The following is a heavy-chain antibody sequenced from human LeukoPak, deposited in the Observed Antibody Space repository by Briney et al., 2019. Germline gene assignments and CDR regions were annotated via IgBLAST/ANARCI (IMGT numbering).Heavy chain of an antibody. Sequence: GGSLRLSCAASGFTFSSYEMNWVRQAPGRGLEWVSYISSSGSTIYYADSVKGRFTISRDNAKNSLYLQMNSLRSDDTAVYYCARVYRGYDFLNYFDYWGQGTLVTVSS. CDR2: ISSSGSTI. CDR3: ARVYRGYDFLNYFDY. J-gene: IGHJ4*02. D-gene: IGHD3-9*01. CDR1: GFTFSSYE. V-gene: IGHV3-48*03.